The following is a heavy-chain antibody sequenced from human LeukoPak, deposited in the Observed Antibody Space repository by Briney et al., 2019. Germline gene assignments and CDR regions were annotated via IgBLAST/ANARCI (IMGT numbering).Heavy chain of an antibody. CDR1: GFTFSSYS. CDR2: ISSRSSYI. CDR3: ASALSDYYGSGSSDY. Sequence: GGSLRLSCAASGFTFSSYSMNWVRQAPGKGLEWVSSISSRSSYIYYADSVKGRFTISRDNAKNSLYLQMNSLRAEDTAVYYCASALSDYYGSGSSDYWGQGTLVTVSS. D-gene: IGHD3-10*01. J-gene: IGHJ4*02. V-gene: IGHV3-21*01.